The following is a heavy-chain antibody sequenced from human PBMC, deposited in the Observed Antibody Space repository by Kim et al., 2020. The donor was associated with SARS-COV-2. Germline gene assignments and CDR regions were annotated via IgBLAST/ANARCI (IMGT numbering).Heavy chain of an antibody. V-gene: IGHV3-33*01. CDR3: AREGAALFGGFDY. D-gene: IGHD3-16*01. J-gene: IGHJ4*02. Sequence: YADSGKGRITISRDNSKNTLYLQMNSLRAEDTAVYYCAREGAALFGGFDYWGQGTLVTVSS.